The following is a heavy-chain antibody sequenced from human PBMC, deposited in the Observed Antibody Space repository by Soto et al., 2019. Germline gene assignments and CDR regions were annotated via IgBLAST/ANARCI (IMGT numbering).Heavy chain of an antibody. CDR1: GGSISSYY. V-gene: IGHV4-59*08. Sequence: QVQLQESGPGLVKPSETLSLTCTVSGGSISSYYWSWIRQPPGKGLEWIGYIYYSGSTNYNPSLKSRVTISVDTSKNQSSLKLSSVPAADTALYYCARLGGWSVDYWGQGTLVTVSS. D-gene: IGHD3-16*01. CDR2: IYYSGST. J-gene: IGHJ4*02. CDR3: ARLGGWSVDY.